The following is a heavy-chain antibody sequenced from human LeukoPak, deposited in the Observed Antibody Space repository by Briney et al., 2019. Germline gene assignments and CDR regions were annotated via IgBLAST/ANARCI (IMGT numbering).Heavy chain of an antibody. J-gene: IGHJ3*02. D-gene: IGHD3-22*01. Sequence: GGSLRLSCAASGFTFSSYAMSWVRQAPGKGLEWVSTISGGGGSTYDADSVKGRFTISSDNSKATLYLQMNSLRAEDTAIYYCAKDLKSSGPQSSGAFDIWGQGTMVTVSS. V-gene: IGHV3-23*01. CDR3: AKDLKSSGPQSSGAFDI. CDR2: ISGGGGST. CDR1: GFTFSSYA.